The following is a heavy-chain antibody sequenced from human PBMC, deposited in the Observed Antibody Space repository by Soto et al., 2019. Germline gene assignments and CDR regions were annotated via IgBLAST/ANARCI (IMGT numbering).Heavy chain of an antibody. D-gene: IGHD3-9*01. CDR3: ARDTIELRYFDWFGAEGNWFDP. J-gene: IGHJ5*02. CDR1: GYTFTSYA. CDR2: INAGNGNT. V-gene: IGHV1-3*01. Sequence: QVQLVQSGAEVKKPGASVKVSCKASGYTFTSYAMHWVRQAPGQRLEWMGWINAGNGNTKYSQKFQGRVTITRDTSASTDYMELSSLRSEDTAVYYCARDTIELRYFDWFGAEGNWFDPWVQGTLVTVSS.